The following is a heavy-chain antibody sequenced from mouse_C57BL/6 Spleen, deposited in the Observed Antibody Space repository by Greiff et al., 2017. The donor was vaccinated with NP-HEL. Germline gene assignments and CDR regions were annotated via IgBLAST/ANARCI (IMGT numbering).Heavy chain of an antibody. D-gene: IGHD5-5*01. CDR1: GFTFSDYG. J-gene: IGHJ4*01. CDR2: ISSGSSTI. Sequence: VQLKESGGGLVKPGGSLKLSCAASGFTFSDYGMHWVRQAPEKGLEWVAYISSGSSTIYYADTVKGRFTIPRDNAKNNLFLQMTSLRSEDTAMYYCARGLPSYAMDYWGQGTSVTVSS. CDR3: ARGLPSYAMDY. V-gene: IGHV5-17*01.